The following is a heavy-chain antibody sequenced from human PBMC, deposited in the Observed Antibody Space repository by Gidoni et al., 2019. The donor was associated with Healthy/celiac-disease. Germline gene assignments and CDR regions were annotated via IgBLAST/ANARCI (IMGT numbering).Heavy chain of an antibody. CDR1: GFTFSSYG. D-gene: IGHD1-26*01. CDR2: IAYDGSNK. V-gene: IGHV3-30*18. Sequence: QVQLVEAGGGVVQPGRSLRLSCAASGFTFSSYGMHWVRQAPGKGLEWVAVIAYDGSNKYYADSVKGRFTISRDNSKNTLYLQMNSLRAEDTAVYYCAKESVGGSYVPAVWGQGTMVTVSS. J-gene: IGHJ3*01. CDR3: AKESVGGSYVPAV.